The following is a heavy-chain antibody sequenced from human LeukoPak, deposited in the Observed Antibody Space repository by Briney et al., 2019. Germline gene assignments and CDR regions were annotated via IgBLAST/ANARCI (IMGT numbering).Heavy chain of an antibody. CDR1: GFNFSLYG. D-gene: IGHD2-21*02. CDR3: ARDAYCAGDCPQTLDS. J-gene: IGHJ3*01. Sequence: GGSLRLSCAASGFNFSLYGMSWVRQAPGKGLEWVSSISTGSGYIYYADSLKGRFTISRDNAKNSVYLQMNSLRAEDTAVYYCARDAYCAGDCPQTLDSWGQGTMVTVSS. CDR2: ISTGSGYI. V-gene: IGHV3-21*01.